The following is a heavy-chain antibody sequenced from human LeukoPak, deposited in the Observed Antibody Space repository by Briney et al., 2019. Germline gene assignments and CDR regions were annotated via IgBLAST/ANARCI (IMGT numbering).Heavy chain of an antibody. V-gene: IGHV3-30-3*01. CDR3: ARSYDYGDYGPSGGADY. CDR2: ISYDGNNK. D-gene: IGHD4-17*01. CDR1: GFTFSNYA. J-gene: IGHJ4*02. Sequence: GGSLRLSCAASGFTFSNYAMHWVRQAPGKGLEWVAVISYDGNNKYYADSVKGRFTISRDNSKNTLYLQMNSLRAEDTAVYYCARSYDYGDYGPSGGADYWGQGTLVTASS.